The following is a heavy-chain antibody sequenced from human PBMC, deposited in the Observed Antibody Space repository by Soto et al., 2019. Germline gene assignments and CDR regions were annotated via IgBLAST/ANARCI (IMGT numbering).Heavy chain of an antibody. CDR1: GGSITTSNW. CDR2: IYHNGNT. D-gene: IGHD2-15*01. V-gene: IGHV4-4*02. J-gene: IGHJ4*02. Sequence: SETLSLTCTVSGGSITTSNWWSWVRQPPGKGLEWIGGIYHNGNTNYNSYLRSRVTISVDKSTNKFFLQLTSVTAADTAVYYCAIVSHGAVAATLFRVARFDYWGQGTLVTVSS. CDR3: AIVSHGAVAATLFRVARFDY.